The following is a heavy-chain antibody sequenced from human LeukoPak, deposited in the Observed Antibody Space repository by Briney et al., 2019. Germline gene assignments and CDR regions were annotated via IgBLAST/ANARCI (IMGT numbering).Heavy chain of an antibody. Sequence: TLSLTCTVSGGSISSYYWSWIRQPPGKALEWLALIYWDDDKRYSPSLKSRLTITKDTSKNQVVLTMTNMDPVDTATYYCAHRRKTLDAFDIWGQGTMVTVSS. CDR3: AHRRKTLDAFDI. CDR2: IYWDDDK. CDR1: GGSISSYYW. J-gene: IGHJ3*02. V-gene: IGHV2-5*08.